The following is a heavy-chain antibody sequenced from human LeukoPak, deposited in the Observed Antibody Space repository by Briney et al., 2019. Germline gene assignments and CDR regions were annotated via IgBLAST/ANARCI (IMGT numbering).Heavy chain of an antibody. D-gene: IGHD5-12*01. V-gene: IGHV4-59*01. CDR1: GGSISSYY. CDR2: IYYSGST. J-gene: IGHJ4*02. CDR3: ARGSASKWLRLQNYFDS. Sequence: SEALSLTCTVSGGSISSYYWSWIRQPPGKGLEWIGYIYYSGSTNYNPSLKSRVTISVDTSKNQFSLKLSSVTAADTAVYYCARGSASKWLRLQNYFDSWGQGTLVTVSS.